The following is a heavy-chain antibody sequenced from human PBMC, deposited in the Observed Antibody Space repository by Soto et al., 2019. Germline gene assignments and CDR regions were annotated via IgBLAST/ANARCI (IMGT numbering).Heavy chain of an antibody. Sequence: GGSLRLSCAGSGFTFSTYAMNWVRQAPGKELEWVSTIDNSGGITYYADSVKGRFTISRDNSKNTLYLQMNSLRAEDTAVYYCAKGGYNYGFLFDCWGQGTLVTVSS. D-gene: IGHD5-18*01. CDR2: IDNSGGIT. J-gene: IGHJ4*02. V-gene: IGHV3-23*05. CDR3: AKGGYNYGFLFDC. CDR1: GFTFSTYA.